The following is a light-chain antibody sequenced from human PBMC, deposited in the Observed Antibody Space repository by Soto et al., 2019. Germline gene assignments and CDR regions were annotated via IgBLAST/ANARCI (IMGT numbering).Light chain of an antibody. Sequence: IVLTQSPATLSLSPGERSTLSFRAGQSISTYLAWYQQKSGQAPRLLIYDASNRATGTPARFSGSGSGTDFTLTISSLEPEDSAVYYCQQRYVWLTFGGGTKVDIK. J-gene: IGKJ4*01. CDR1: QSISTY. CDR2: DAS. V-gene: IGKV3-11*01. CDR3: QQRYVWLT.